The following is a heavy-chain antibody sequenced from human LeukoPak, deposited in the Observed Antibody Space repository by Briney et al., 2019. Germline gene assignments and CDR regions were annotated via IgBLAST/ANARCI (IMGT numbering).Heavy chain of an antibody. CDR1: GFTFSNYA. Sequence: GRSLRLSCAASGFTFSNYAMHWVRQAPGKGLEWVAIVSHDGRSQYYAESVKGRFTISRDSSKNTVSLQMNSLRAGDSALYYCGRDPSARVTIDFWGQGTLVTVSS. V-gene: IGHV3-30*04. J-gene: IGHJ4*02. CDR3: GRDPSARVTIDF. CDR2: VSHDGRSQ. D-gene: IGHD5-24*01.